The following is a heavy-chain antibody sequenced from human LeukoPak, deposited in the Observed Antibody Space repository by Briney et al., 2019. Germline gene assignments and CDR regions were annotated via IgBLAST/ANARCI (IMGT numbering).Heavy chain of an antibody. V-gene: IGHV3-30*02. CDR3: AREGRGGFDI. J-gene: IGHJ3*02. Sequence: GGSLRLSCAASGFTFSSYGMHWVRQAPGKGLEWVAFIRYDGSNKYYADSVKGRFTISRDNPKNTLYLQMNSLRVEDTAVYYCAREGRGGFDIWGQGTMVTVSS. CDR1: GFTFSSYG. CDR2: IRYDGSNK. D-gene: IGHD6-25*01.